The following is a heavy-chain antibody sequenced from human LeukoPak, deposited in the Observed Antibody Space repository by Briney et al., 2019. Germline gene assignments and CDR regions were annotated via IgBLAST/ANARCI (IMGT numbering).Heavy chain of an antibody. V-gene: IGHV1-18*01. CDR1: GYTFTSYG. CDR3: AIIRRYSSSWYNWFDP. D-gene: IGHD6-13*01. CDR2: ISAYNGNT. Sequence: ASVKVSCKASGYTFTSYGISWVRQAPGQGLEWMGWISAYNGNTNYAQKLQGRVTMTTDTSTSTAYMELRSLRSDDTAVYYCAIIRRYSSSWYNWFDPWGQGTLVTVSS. J-gene: IGHJ5*02.